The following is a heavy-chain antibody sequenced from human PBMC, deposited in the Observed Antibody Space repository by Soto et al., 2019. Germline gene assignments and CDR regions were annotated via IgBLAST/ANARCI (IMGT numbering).Heavy chain of an antibody. CDR1: GDSVSSNSAG. Sequence: SQTLSLTCAITGDSVSSNSAGWSWVRQSPSRGLEWLGRTYYRSKWYYEYAVSVRGRITINPDTSKNQYALQLNSVTPEDTAVYFCARGEQYSGRIFDYWGQGTLVTVSS. CDR2: TYYRSKWYY. D-gene: IGHD1-26*01. CDR3: ARGEQYSGRIFDY. V-gene: IGHV6-1*01. J-gene: IGHJ4*01.